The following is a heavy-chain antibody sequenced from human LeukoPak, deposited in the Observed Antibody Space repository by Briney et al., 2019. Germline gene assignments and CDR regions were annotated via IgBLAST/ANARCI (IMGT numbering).Heavy chain of an antibody. J-gene: IGHJ4*02. D-gene: IGHD3-3*01. CDR2: IYSGGST. CDR3: AREYYDFWSGYYPSLTIDY. V-gene: IGHV3-66*02. CDR1: GFTVSSNY. Sequence: GGSPRLSCAASGFTVSSNYMSWVRQAPGKGLEWVSVIYSGGSTYYADSVKGRFTISRDNSKNTLYLQMNSLRAEDTAVYYCAREYYDFWSGYYPSLTIDYWGQGTLVTVSS.